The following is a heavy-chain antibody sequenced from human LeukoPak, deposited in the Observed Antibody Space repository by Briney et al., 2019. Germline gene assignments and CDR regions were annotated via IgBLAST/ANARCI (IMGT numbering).Heavy chain of an antibody. CDR3: ARDSGPYGVATLAFDY. D-gene: IGHD5-12*01. J-gene: IGHJ4*02. CDR2: IYYSGST. V-gene: IGHV4-30-4*07. CDR1: GGSISSGGYS. Sequence: PSETLSLTCAVSGGSISSGGYSWSWIRQPPGKGLEWIGYIYYSGSTYYNPSLKSRVTISVDTSKNQFSLKLSSVTAADTAVYYCARDSGPYGVATLAFDYWGQGTLVTVSS.